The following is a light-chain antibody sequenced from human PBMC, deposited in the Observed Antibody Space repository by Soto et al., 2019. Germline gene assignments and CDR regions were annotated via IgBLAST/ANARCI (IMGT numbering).Light chain of an antibody. CDR1: QSVSSNY. CDR2: GAS. Sequence: EIVSTQSPGSLSLSPGERVTLSCRASQSVSSNYLAWYQQKPGQAPSLLIYGASSRATGIPDRFSGSGSGTDFTLTISRLEPEDFAVYFCQQYGDSPLTFGGGSKVEIK. V-gene: IGKV3-20*01. CDR3: QQYGDSPLT. J-gene: IGKJ4*01.